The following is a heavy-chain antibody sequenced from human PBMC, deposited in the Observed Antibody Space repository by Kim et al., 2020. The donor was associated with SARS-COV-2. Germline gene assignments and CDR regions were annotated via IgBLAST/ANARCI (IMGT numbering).Heavy chain of an antibody. D-gene: IGHD3-10*01. J-gene: IGHJ6*02. V-gene: IGHV3-23*01. CDR2: IRGSGAGT. CDR1: GFTFNNYA. Sequence: GGSLRLSCAASGFTFNNYAMNWVRQAPGKGLDWVSGIRGSGAGTYYTDSVKGRFTISRDNSKGTLYLQLNSLRVEDTAIYYCAKAVGSGSYCKDFAMDFWGQGTTVTVSS. CDR3: AKAVGSGSYCKDFAMDF.